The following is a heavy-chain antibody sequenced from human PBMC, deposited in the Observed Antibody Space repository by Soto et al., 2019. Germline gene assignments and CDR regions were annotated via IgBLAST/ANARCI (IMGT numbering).Heavy chain of an antibody. Sequence: QVQLVQSGDEVRKPGSSVKVSCKASGYIFVNYGIAWVRQAPGQGLEWMGWISPYSGNTHNANKIQGRLTMTPETTTSTAQRNWGSLTSEAKAVYYCALLDESGTPTPQDGWGQETTVTVSS. D-gene: IGHD1-1*01. V-gene: IGHV1-18*01. J-gene: IGHJ6*02. CDR2: ISPYSGNT. CDR1: GYIFVNYG. CDR3: ALLDESGTPTPQDG.